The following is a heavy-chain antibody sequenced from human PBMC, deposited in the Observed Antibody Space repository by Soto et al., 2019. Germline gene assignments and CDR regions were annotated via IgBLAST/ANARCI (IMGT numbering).Heavy chain of an antibody. CDR1: GFTFSSYG. J-gene: IGHJ6*02. V-gene: IGHV3-30*18. Sequence: GGSLRLSCAASGFTFSSYGMHWVRQAPGKGLEWVAVISYDGSNKYYADSVKGRFTISRDNSKNTLYLQMNSLRAEDTAVYYCAKAVEGGDYAVYYGMDVWGQGTTVTVSS. CDR2: ISYDGSNK. D-gene: IGHD4-17*01. CDR3: AKAVEGGDYAVYYGMDV.